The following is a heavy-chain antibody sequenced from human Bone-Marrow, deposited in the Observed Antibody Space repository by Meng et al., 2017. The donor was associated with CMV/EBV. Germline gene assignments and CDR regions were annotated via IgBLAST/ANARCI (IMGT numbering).Heavy chain of an antibody. CDR1: GYTFTSYG. CDR3: ARFPHFYTVTMVVAFDI. J-gene: IGHJ3*02. D-gene: IGHD4-17*01. Sequence: ASVKVSCKASGYTFTSYGISWVRQAPGQGLEWMGWISAYNGNTNYAQKFQGRVTMTTDTSTSTAYMELRSLRSDDTAGYYCARFPHFYTVTMVVAFDIWGQGTMVTVSS. CDR2: ISAYNGNT. V-gene: IGHV1-18*01.